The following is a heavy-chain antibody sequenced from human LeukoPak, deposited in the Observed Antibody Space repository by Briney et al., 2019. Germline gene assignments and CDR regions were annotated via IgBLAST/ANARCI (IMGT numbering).Heavy chain of an antibody. CDR3: ARDQGYSYYYLDY. J-gene: IGHJ4*02. D-gene: IGHD5-18*01. Sequence: PGGSLRLSCAASGFTFNTHAMSWVRQAPGKGLEWVSGIYGNGASTYYSDSVKGRFTISRDNSKNTLYLQMRSLRAEDTAVYYCARDQGYSYYYLDYWGQGALVTVFS. V-gene: IGHV3-23*01. CDR1: GFTFNTHA. CDR2: IYGNGAST.